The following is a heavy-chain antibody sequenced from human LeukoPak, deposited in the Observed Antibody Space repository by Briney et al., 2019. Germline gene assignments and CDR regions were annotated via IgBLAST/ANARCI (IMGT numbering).Heavy chain of an antibody. CDR2: ISAYNGNT. J-gene: IGHJ4*02. Sequence: ASVKVSCKASGYTFTSYGISWVRQAPGQGLEWMGWISAYNGNTNYAQKLQGRVTMTTDTSTSTAYMELRSLRSDDTAVYYCARDRSRMVRGVMGDYWGQGTLVTVSS. CDR3: ARDRSRMVRGVMGDY. CDR1: GYTFTSYG. V-gene: IGHV1-18*01. D-gene: IGHD3-10*01.